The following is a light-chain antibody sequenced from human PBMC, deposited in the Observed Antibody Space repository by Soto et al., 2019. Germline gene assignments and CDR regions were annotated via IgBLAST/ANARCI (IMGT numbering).Light chain of an antibody. V-gene: IGKV1-39*01. J-gene: IGKJ1*01. Sequence: IEVTQSPPSLAASLGDRVTITCRASQTIGTYVNWYRQKSGAAPELLIYDASTLQSGVPSRFRGGASGTDFTLTISSLQLDDFATYSCQQSYNTPLTFGQGTKVEIK. CDR2: DAS. CDR3: QQSYNTPLT. CDR1: QTIGTY.